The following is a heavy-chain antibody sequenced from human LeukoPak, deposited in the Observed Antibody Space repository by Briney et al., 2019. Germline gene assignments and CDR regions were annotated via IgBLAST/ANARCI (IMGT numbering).Heavy chain of an antibody. Sequence: SETLSLTCTVSGGSISSGDYYWSWIRQPPGKGLEWIGYIYYSGSTYYNPSLKSRVTISVDTSKNQFSLKLSSVTAADTAVYYCARSSSGSYFYPWGQGTLVTVSS. V-gene: IGHV4-30-4*01. CDR2: IYYSGST. CDR1: GGSISSGDYY. J-gene: IGHJ5*02. CDR3: ARSSSGSYFYP. D-gene: IGHD1-26*01.